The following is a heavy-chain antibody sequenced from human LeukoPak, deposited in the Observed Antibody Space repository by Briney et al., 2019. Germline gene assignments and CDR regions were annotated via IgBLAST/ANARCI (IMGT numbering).Heavy chain of an antibody. CDR2: IKQDGSEK. CDR3: ARDDYDILTGYYMRVGDAFDI. D-gene: IGHD3-9*01. V-gene: IGHV3-7*01. CDR1: GFTFSSYW. Sequence: GGSLRLSCAASGFTFSSYWMSWVRQAPGKGLEWVANIKQDGSEKYYVDSVKGRFTISRDNAKNSLYLQMNSLRAEDTAVYYCARDDYDILTGYYMRVGDAFDIWGQGTMVTVSS. J-gene: IGHJ3*02.